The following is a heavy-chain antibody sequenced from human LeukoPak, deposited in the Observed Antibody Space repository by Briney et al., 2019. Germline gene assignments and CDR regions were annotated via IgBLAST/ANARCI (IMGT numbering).Heavy chain of an antibody. D-gene: IGHD4-23*01. CDR3: ARAAGGKPATFDY. J-gene: IGHJ4*02. Sequence: SETLSLTCAVSGGSISSGGYSWSWIRQLPGKGLEWIGYIYHSGSTYYNPSLKSRVTISVDRSKNQFSLKLSSVTAADTAVYYCARAAGGKPATFDYWGQGTLVTVSS. CDR1: GGSISSGGYS. V-gene: IGHV4-30-2*01. CDR2: IYHSGST.